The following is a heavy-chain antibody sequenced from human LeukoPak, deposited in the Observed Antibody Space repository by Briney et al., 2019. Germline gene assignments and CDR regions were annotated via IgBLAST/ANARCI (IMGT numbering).Heavy chain of an antibody. CDR2: IYHTGIT. D-gene: IGHD4-17*01. J-gene: IGHJ4*02. Sequence: SETLSLTCAVSGASISNSNWLSWVRQPPGKGLEWIAEIYHTGITNYNPSLKSRVTISVDKSKNQFSLNLNSVTAADTAVYYCARFYYGDFTFDYWGQGTLVTVSS. CDR1: GASISNSNW. V-gene: IGHV4-4*02. CDR3: ARFYYGDFTFDY.